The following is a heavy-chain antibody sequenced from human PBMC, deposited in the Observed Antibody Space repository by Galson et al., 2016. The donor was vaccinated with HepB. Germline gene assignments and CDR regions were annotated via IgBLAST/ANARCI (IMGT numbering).Heavy chain of an antibody. V-gene: IGHV3-7*05. CDR2: IKPDGSDK. J-gene: IGHJ4*02. CDR3: ARDFGWYCGGGCH. Sequence: SLRLSCAASGITFSRYWMSWVRQAPGKGLEWVANIKPDGSDKAYVASVKGRFTISRDNAKNSLYLQMNSLSAEDTAVSYCARDFGWYCGGGCHWGQGALVTGSS. D-gene: IGHD2-21*02. CDR1: GITFSRYW.